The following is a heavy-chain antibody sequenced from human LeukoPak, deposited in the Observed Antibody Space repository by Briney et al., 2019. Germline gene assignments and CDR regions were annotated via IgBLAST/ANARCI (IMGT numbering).Heavy chain of an antibody. Sequence: GGSLRLSCAASGFTFSSYAMSWVRQAPGKGLEWVSAISGSGGSTYYADSVKGRFTISRDNSKNTLYVKMKSLRAEDTAVYYCARVMSVPDGFDIWGQGTMVTVSS. CDR1: GFTFSSYA. CDR3: ARVMSVPDGFDI. V-gene: IGHV3-23*01. J-gene: IGHJ3*02. CDR2: ISGSGGST. D-gene: IGHD1-1*01.